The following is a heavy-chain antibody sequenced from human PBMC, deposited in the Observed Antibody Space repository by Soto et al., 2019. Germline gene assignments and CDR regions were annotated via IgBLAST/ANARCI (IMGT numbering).Heavy chain of an antibody. V-gene: IGHV3-30*03. CDR1: EFTFSSSG. J-gene: IGHJ4*02. Sequence: GSLRLSCAASEFTFSSSGVVWVRQAPGKGLEWVALISFDGSHAYYGDSVKGRFTVSRDNSKKTLYLQMNSLRPEDTAVYHCATERYSGYDGSRYFDFWGQGTLVTVSS. CDR3: ATERYSGYDGSRYFDF. D-gene: IGHD5-12*01. CDR2: ISFDGSHA.